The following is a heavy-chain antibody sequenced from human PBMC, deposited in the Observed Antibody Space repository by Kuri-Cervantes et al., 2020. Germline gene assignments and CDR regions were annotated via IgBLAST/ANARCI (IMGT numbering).Heavy chain of an antibody. Sequence: GSLRLSCAVYGGSFSGYYCSWIRQPPGKGLEWIGEINLSGTTHYNPSLKSRLTISVDTSRRQFSLKLRSLTAADTAVYYCARAATTSWEVNSWGQGTLVTVSS. CDR2: INLSGTT. J-gene: IGHJ4*02. CDR3: ARAATTSWEVNS. CDR1: GGSFSGYY. V-gene: IGHV4-34*01. D-gene: IGHD2-2*01.